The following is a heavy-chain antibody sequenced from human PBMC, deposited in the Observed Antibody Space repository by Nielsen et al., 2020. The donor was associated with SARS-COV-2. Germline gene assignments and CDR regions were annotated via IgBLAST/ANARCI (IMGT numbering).Heavy chain of an antibody. CDR3: ARDSDGYLDY. V-gene: IGHV3-11*06. J-gene: IGHJ4*02. Sequence: GGSLRLTCAASGFTFSDYYMSWIRQAPGKGLEWVSYISSSSSYTNYADSVKGRFTISRDNAKNSLYLQMNSLRAEDTAVYYCARDSDGYLDYWGQGTLVTVSS. CDR2: ISSSSSYT. D-gene: IGHD5-24*01. CDR1: GFTFSDYY.